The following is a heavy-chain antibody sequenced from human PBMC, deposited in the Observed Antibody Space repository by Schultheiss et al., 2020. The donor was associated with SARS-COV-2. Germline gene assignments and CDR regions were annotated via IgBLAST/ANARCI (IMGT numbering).Heavy chain of an antibody. CDR1: GFTFSSYA. CDR3: VKMAAYCGGDCYSGWYFDL. D-gene: IGHD2-21*02. V-gene: IGHV3-64D*06. CDR2: ISSNGGST. Sequence: GGSLRLSCAASGFTFSSYAMSWVRQAPGKGLEYVSAISSNGGSTYYADSVKGRFTISRDNSKNTLYLQMSSLRAEDTAVYYCVKMAAYCGGDCYSGWYFDLWGRGTLVTVSS. J-gene: IGHJ2*01.